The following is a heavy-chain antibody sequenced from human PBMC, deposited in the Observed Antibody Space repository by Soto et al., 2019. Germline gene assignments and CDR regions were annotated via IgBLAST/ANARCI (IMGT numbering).Heavy chain of an antibody. Sequence: ASVKVCSKASGYTFTGYYMQWVRQAPGQGLEWMGWINPNSGGTNYAQKFQGWVTMTRDTSISTAYMELSRLRSDDTAVYYCARVGSSLLRYFEWLLPPYYLDYWGQGTLVTAS. D-gene: IGHD3-9*01. CDR1: GYTFTGYY. CDR2: INPNSGGT. CDR3: ARVGSSLLRYFEWLLPPYYLDY. J-gene: IGHJ4*02. V-gene: IGHV1-2*04.